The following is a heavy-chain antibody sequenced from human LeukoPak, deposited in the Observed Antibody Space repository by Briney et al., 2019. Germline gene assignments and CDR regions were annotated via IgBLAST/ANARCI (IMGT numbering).Heavy chain of an antibody. D-gene: IGHD1-26*01. V-gene: IGHV1-69*13. CDR2: IIPIFGTA. J-gene: IGHJ3*02. CDR3: ARVVGATGASDI. Sequence: ASVKVSCKASGYTFTNYDINWVRQATGQGLEWMGGIIPIFGTANYAQKFQGRVTITADESTSTAYMELSSLRSEDTAVYYCARVVGATGASDIWGQGTMVTVSS. CDR1: GYTFTNYD.